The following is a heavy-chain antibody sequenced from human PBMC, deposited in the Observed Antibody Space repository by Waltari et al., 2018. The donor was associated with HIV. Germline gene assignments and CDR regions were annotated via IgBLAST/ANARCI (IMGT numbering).Heavy chain of an antibody. J-gene: IGHJ5*02. D-gene: IGHD2-21*01. Sequence: QVQLQESGPGLVKPSGTLSLSCVVSGDSMKASFWTWIRQPPDRGLGYLANIRDNGQTNYSPSFKSRVVLSIDTSKNQVSLKLHSVTTADTGVYYCAKMSAVAPGTPGRVDHWGRGALVTVSS. CDR3: AKMSAVAPGTPGRVDH. CDR1: GDSMKASF. V-gene: IGHV4-59*01. CDR2: IRDNGQT.